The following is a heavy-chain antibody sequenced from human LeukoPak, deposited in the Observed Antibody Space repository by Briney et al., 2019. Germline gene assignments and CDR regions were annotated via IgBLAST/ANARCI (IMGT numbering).Heavy chain of an antibody. J-gene: IGHJ4*02. CDR1: GFTFSSYG. CDR3: AKEAIAVAGSQPFDY. D-gene: IGHD6-19*01. CDR2: TWYDGSNK. V-gene: IGHV3-33*06. Sequence: GGSLRLSCAASGFTFSSYGMHWVRQAPGKGLEWVAVTWYDGSNKYYADSVKGRFTISRDNSKNTLYLQMNSLRAEDTAVYYCAKEAIAVAGSQPFDYWGQGTLVTVSS.